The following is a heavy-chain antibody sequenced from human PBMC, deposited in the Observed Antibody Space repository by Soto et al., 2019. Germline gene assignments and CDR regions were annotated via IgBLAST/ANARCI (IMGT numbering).Heavy chain of an antibody. V-gene: IGHV3-30*03. CDR3: XXXXXXXXXXSKQFDY. J-gene: IGHJ4*02. Sequence: QVQLVESGGGVVQPGRSLRLSCAASGFTFRSYGMHWVRQAPGKGLEWVAVISNDGSNKYYADSVKGRFTIXRDNSKNXXXXXXXXXXXXXXXXXXXXXXXXXXXXXSKQFDYWGQGTLVTVSS. CDR1: GFTFRSYG. CDR2: ISNDGSNK.